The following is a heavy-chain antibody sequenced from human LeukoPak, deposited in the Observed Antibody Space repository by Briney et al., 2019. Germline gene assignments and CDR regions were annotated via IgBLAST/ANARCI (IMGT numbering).Heavy chain of an antibody. D-gene: IGHD1-20*01. CDR3: ARLFNWNGLY. Sequence: PGGSLRLSCAASGFTFSSYVMNWVRQAPGKGLEWVSYISSSGSTIYYADSVKGRFTISRDNAKNSLYLQMNSLRAEDTAVYYCARLFNWNGLYWGQGTLVTVSS. CDR1: GFTFSSYV. V-gene: IGHV3-48*03. J-gene: IGHJ4*02. CDR2: ISSSGSTI.